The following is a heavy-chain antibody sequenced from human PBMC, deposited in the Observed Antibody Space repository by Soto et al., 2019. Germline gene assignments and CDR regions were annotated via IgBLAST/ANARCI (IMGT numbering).Heavy chain of an antibody. CDR3: ARRISNFRYYFYDLDV. V-gene: IGHV5-51*01. D-gene: IGHD1-20*01. J-gene: IGHJ6*02. Sequence: GESLKISCKGSGYTFTDYWIGWVRQLPGKGLEWMGIIYPGDSDTRYSPAFQGHVTITVDKSTSTAYLQWNTLKASDTAMYYCARRISNFRYYFYDLDVWGQGTTVTVSS. CDR2: IYPGDSDT. CDR1: GYTFTDYW.